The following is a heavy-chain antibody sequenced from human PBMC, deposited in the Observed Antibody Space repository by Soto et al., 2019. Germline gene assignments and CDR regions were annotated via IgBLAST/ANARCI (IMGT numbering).Heavy chain of an antibody. Sequence: SETLSLTCAVYGGSFSGYCWSWIRQPPGKGLEWIGEINHSGSTNYNPSLKSRVTISVDTSKNQFSLKLSSVTAADTAVYYCAGTWLLGGMDVWGQGSTMTV. CDR1: GGSFSGYC. V-gene: IGHV4-34*01. J-gene: IGHJ6*02. CDR2: INHSGST. CDR3: AGTWLLGGMDV. D-gene: IGHD6-13*01.